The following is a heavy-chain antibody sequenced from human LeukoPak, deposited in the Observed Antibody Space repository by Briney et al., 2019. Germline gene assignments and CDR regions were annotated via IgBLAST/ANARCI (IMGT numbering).Heavy chain of an antibody. Sequence: GGSLRLSCVASGLPIAMHWVRQVPGKGLEWVSLISGDGVSTFYADSVKGRFSISRDNSKNSLYLEMNSLRTEDAAMYYCAKESGKFDYWGQGTLVAVSS. V-gene: IGHV3-43*02. J-gene: IGHJ4*02. CDR2: ISGDGVST. CDR1: GLPIA. CDR3: AKESGKFDY.